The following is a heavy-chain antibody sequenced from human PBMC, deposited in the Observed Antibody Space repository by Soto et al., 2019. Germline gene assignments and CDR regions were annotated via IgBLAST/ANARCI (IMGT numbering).Heavy chain of an antibody. J-gene: IGHJ6*03. Sequence: SGPTLVNPTQTLTLTCTFSGFSLSTSGVGVGWIRQPPGKALEWLALIYWDDDKRYSPSLKSRLTITKDTSKNQVVLTMTNMDPVDTATYYCAHSMAMVRGVIGDYYYYYMDVWGKGTTVTVSS. V-gene: IGHV2-5*02. CDR3: AHSMAMVRGVIGDYYYYYMDV. D-gene: IGHD3-10*01. CDR1: GFSLSTSGVG. CDR2: IYWDDDK.